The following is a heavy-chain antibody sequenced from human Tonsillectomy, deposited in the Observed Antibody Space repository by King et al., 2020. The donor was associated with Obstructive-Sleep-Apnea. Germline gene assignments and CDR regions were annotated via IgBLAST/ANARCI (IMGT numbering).Heavy chain of an antibody. CDR2: IYSGGRT. CDR3: ARDVQIAARGN. V-gene: IGHV3-66*01. Sequence: VQLVESGGGLGQPGGSLRLSCAASGFTVSSNYVSWVRQAPGKGREWVSVIYSGGRTFYAESAKGRFTPPSDNSTNTWYLQMDSPRAEDTAVYYCARDVQIAARGNWGQGTLVTVSS. CDR1: GFTVSSNY. D-gene: IGHD6-6*01. J-gene: IGHJ4*02.